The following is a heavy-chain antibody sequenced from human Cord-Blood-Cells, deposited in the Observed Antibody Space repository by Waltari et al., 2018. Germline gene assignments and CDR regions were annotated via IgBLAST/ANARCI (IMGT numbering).Heavy chain of an antibody. D-gene: IGHD2-2*02. CDR1: GGSFSGYY. CDR2: INHSGST. V-gene: IGHV4-34*01. Sequence: QVQLQQWGAGLLKPSETLSLTCAGYGGSFSGYYWSWIRQPPGTGLEWIGEINHSGSTNYNPSLKSRVTISVDTSKNQFSLKLSSVTAADTAVYYCARGYCSSTSCYTRRGNYFDYWGQGTLVTVSS. CDR3: ARGYCSSTSCYTRRGNYFDY. J-gene: IGHJ4*02.